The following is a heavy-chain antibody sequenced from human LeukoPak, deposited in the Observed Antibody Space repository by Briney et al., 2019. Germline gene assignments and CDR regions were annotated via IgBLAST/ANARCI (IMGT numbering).Heavy chain of an antibody. D-gene: IGHD4-23*01. CDR2: IYYSGST. Sequence: SETLSLTCTVSGGSLSSTSYYWGWIRQPPGKGLEWIGSIYYSGSTYYKPSLKSRVTISVDTSKNQFSLKLSSVTAADTAVYYCARHARYGDNSDRRFDPWGQGTLVTVSS. V-gene: IGHV4-39*01. J-gene: IGHJ5*02. CDR1: GGSLSSTSYY. CDR3: ARHARYGDNSDRRFDP.